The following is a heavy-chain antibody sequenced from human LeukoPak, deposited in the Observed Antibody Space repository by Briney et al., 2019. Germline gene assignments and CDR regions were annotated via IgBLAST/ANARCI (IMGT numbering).Heavy chain of an antibody. Sequence: GGSLRLSCAASGFTFSSYWMSWVRQAPGKGLEWVANIKQDGSEKNYVDSVKGRFTISRDNAKNSLLLQMDSLRAEDTAVYYCARDDGYGSGSLNPYYYYGMDVWGKGTTVTASS. J-gene: IGHJ6*04. CDR1: GFTFSSYW. CDR3: ARDDGYGSGSLNPYYYYGMDV. V-gene: IGHV3-7*03. CDR2: IKQDGSEK. D-gene: IGHD3-10*01.